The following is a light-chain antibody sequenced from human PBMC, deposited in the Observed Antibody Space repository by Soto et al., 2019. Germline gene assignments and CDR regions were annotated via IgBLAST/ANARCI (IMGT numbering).Light chain of an antibody. CDR3: CSHAGSYTYV. J-gene: IGLJ1*01. Sequence: QSALTQPRSVSGSPGQSVTISCTGTSSDVGNYNYVSWYQQHPGKAPKVMIYEVTKRPSGVPDRFSGSKSGNTASLTISGLQAEDEADYYCCSHAGSYTYVFGPGTKVTVL. CDR1: SSDVGNYNY. V-gene: IGLV2-11*01. CDR2: EVT.